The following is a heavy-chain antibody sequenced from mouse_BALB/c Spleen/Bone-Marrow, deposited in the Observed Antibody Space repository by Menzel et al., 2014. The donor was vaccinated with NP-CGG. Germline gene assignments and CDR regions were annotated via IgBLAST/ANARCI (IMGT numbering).Heavy chain of an antibody. J-gene: IGHJ4*01. V-gene: IGHV14-3*02. Sequence: VQLQQSGAELLKPGASVKLSCTASGFNIKDTYMHWVKQRPEQGLEWIGRIDPANGNTKYDPKFQGKATITADTSSNTAYLQLSSLTSEDTAVYYCARNGYYVYYYAMDYWGQGTSVTVSS. CDR1: GFNIKDTY. CDR3: ARNGYYVYYYAMDY. D-gene: IGHD2-3*01. CDR2: IDPANGNT.